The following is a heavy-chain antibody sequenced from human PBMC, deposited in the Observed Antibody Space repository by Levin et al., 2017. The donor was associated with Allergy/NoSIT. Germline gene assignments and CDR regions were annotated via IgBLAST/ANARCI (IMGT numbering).Heavy chain of an antibody. CDR3: ARVGGYDILTGYYLVETNTLGPYYYMDV. Sequence: GGSLRLSCAASGFTFSSYSMNWVRQAPGKGLEWVSSISSSSSYIYYADSVKGRFTISRDNAKNSLYLQMNSLRAEDTAVYYCARVGGYDILTGYYLVETNTLGPYYYMDVWGKGTTVTVSS. V-gene: IGHV3-21*01. D-gene: IGHD3-9*01. CDR2: ISSSSSYI. J-gene: IGHJ6*03. CDR1: GFTFSSYS.